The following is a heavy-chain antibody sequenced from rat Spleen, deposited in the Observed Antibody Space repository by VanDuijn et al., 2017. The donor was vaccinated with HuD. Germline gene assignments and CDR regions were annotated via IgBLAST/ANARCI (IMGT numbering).Heavy chain of an antibody. CDR3: ARLEYYDGSYYYVLYYWYFDF. CDR2: ISYDGSST. Sequence: EVQLVESGGGLVQPGRSLKLSCAASGFTFSNYYMAWVRQAPTKGLEWVATISYDGSSTYYRDSVKGRFTISRDNAKSTLYLQMDSLRSEDTATYYCARLEYYDGSYYYVLYYWYFDFWGPGTMVTVSS. D-gene: IGHD1-12*02. J-gene: IGHJ1*01. V-gene: IGHV5-7*01. CDR1: GFTFSNYY.